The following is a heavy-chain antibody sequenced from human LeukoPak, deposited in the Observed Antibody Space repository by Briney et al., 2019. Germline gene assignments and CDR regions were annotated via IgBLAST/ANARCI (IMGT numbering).Heavy chain of an antibody. D-gene: IGHD3-3*02. CDR3: ARVSTLDDWFDP. Sequence: SETLSLTCTVSGGSISSSSYYWGWIRQPPGKGLEWIGSIYYSGSTYYNPSLKSRVTISVDTSKNQFSLKLRSVTAADTAVYYCARVSTLDDWFDPWGQGTLVTVSS. CDR2: IYYSGST. CDR1: GGSISSSSYY. J-gene: IGHJ5*02. V-gene: IGHV4-39*01.